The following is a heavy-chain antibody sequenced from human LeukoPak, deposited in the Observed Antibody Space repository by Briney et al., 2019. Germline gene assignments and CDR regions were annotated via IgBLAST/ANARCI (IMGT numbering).Heavy chain of an antibody. CDR1: GNSISSYY. V-gene: IGHV4-59*01. J-gene: IGHJ4*02. CDR2: IYYSGIT. CDR3: ARDQSGSYIFDY. D-gene: IGHD1-26*01. Sequence: SETLSLTCTVFGNSISSYYWSWIRQPPGKGLEWIGSIYYSGITSYNPSLKSRVIISVHTSKNQFSLKLSSVTAADAAVYYCARDQSGSYIFDYWGQGTLVTVSS.